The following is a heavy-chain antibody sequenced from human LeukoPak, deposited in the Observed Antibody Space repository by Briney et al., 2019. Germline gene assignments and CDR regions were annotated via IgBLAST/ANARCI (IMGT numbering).Heavy chain of an antibody. J-gene: IGHJ4*02. CDR1: GGTFSSYA. CDR3: ARRAVAGPIDY. CDR2: IIPIFGTA. D-gene: IGHD6-19*01. V-gene: IGHV1-69*06. Sequence: ASVKVSCKASGGTFSSYAISWVRQAPGQGLEWMGGIIPIFGTANYAQEFQGRVTITADKSTSTAYMELSSLRSEDTAVYYCARRAVAGPIDYWGQGTLVTVSS.